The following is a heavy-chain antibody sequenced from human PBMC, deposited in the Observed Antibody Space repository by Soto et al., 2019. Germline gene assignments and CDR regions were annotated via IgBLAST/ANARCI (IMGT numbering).Heavy chain of an antibody. V-gene: IGHV2-5*02. J-gene: IGHJ5*02. Sequence: QITLKESGPTLVKPTQTLTLTCTFSGFSLSTSGVGVGWIRQPPGKALEWLTLIYWDDDKRYSPSLKSRLTITXXTXKXXVVLTMTNMDPVDTATYYCAHGWFGELLSYNWFDPWGQGTLVTVSS. D-gene: IGHD3-10*01. CDR1: GFSLSTSGVG. CDR2: IYWDDDK. CDR3: AHGWFGELLSYNWFDP.